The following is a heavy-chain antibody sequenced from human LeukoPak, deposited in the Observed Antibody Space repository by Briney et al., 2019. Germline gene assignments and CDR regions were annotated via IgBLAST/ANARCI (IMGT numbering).Heavy chain of an antibody. CDR3: ARDGTYYDFWSGSQNWFDP. CDR1: GYTFTSYG. Sequence: GASVKVSCKASGYTFTSYGISWVRQAPGQGLEWMGWISACNGNTNYAQKLQGRVTMTTDTSTSTAYMELRSLRSDDTAVYYCARDGTYYDFWSGSQNWFDPWGQGTLVTVSS. V-gene: IGHV1-18*01. J-gene: IGHJ5*02. CDR2: ISACNGNT. D-gene: IGHD3-3*01.